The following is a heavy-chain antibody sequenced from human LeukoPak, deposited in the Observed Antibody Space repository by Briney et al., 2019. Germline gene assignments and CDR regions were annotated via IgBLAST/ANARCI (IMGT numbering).Heavy chain of an antibody. J-gene: IGHJ4*02. CDR3: ARDYYGSGSYCS. Sequence: GGSLRLSCAASGFSLSSYGMHWVRQAPGKGLEWVAIIWYDGNNKYYADSVKGRSTISRDNSKNTLYLQMYSLRAEDTAVYYCARDYYGSGSYCSWGQGTLVTVSS. CDR1: GFSLSSYG. D-gene: IGHD3-10*01. CDR2: IWYDGNNK. V-gene: IGHV3-30*02.